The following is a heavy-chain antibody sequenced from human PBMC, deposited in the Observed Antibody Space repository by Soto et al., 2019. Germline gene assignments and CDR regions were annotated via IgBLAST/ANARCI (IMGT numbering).Heavy chain of an antibody. CDR3: ARLEGLATISYYFDY. V-gene: IGHV4-59*08. CDR2: IYSSGST. Sequence: SETLSLTCTVSGGSISGYYWSWIRQPPGKGLEWIGYIYSSGSTNYNPSLQSRVTIAVDTSKNQFSLKLSSVTAADTAVYFCARLEGLATISYYFDYWGQGTLVTVSS. J-gene: IGHJ4*02. CDR1: GGSISGYY. D-gene: IGHD3-9*01.